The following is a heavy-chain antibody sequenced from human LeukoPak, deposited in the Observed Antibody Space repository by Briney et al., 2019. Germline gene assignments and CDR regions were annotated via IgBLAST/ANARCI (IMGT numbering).Heavy chain of an antibody. CDR2: INPSGGST. CDR3: ARDHCSSTSCYRSSDAFDI. J-gene: IGHJ3*02. CDR1: GYTFTSYY. V-gene: IGHV1-46*01. D-gene: IGHD2-2*01. Sequence: ASVKVSCKASGYTFTSYYMHWVRQAPGQGLEWMGIINPSGGSTSYAQKFQGRVTMTRDTSTSTVYMELSSLRSEDTAVYYCARDHCSSTSCYRSSDAFDIWGQGTMVTVSS.